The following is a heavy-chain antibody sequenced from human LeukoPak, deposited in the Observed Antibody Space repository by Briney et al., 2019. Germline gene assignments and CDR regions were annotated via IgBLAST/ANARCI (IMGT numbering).Heavy chain of an antibody. CDR2: VSSSSTYI. Sequence: GGSLRLSCAASGFTFSSYSMNWVRQAPGKGLEWVSSVSSSSTYIYYANSVKGRFTISRDNAKNSLYPQMNSLRAEDTAVYYCARDSRPVVPAAMFDYWGQGTLVTVSS. V-gene: IGHV3-21*01. J-gene: IGHJ4*02. D-gene: IGHD2-2*01. CDR3: ARDSRPVVPAAMFDY. CDR1: GFTFSSYS.